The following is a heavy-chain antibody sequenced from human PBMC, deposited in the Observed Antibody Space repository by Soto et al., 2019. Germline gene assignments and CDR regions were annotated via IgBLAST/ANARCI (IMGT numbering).Heavy chain of an antibody. CDR1: GKSISSGCYY. D-gene: IGHD6-6*01. Sequence: QVQLQESGPGLVKASQTLSLICSVSGKSISSGCYYWSLIRHHPGKGLELIGYIYDSESAYYNPSLKSRVTISMDTSKNHFAMKLSSVTAADTAVYYCARASSSSSAADYWGQGTLSTVSS. CDR3: ARASSSSSAADY. V-gene: IGHV4-31*03. CDR2: IYDSESA. J-gene: IGHJ4*02.